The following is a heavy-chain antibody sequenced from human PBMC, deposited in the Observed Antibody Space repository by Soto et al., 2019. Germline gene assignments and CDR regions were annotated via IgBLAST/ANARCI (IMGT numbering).Heavy chain of an antibody. D-gene: IGHD3-10*01. Sequence: QITLKESGPTLVKPTQTLTLTCTFSGFSLTTYGVGVSWIRQPPGKALEWLSLIYWDDDKRYRPSLRSRLTITHDSSKNQVVLTMTNVAPVDAGTYYCAHSYYGSGSLTWGPGTLVAVSS. J-gene: IGHJ5*02. CDR3: AHSYYGSGSLT. CDR2: IYWDDDK. V-gene: IGHV2-5*02. CDR1: GFSLTTYGVG.